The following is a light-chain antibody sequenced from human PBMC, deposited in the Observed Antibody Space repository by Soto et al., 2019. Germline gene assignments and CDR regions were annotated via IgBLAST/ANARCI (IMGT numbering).Light chain of an antibody. CDR2: GAS. Sequence: EIVLTQSPASLSLSPGERATLSCRASQSVDSYLVWYQQKPGQAPRLLIFGASSRATGIPARFSGSGSGTDFTLTINSLEPEDFAFYYCQQRSNWPITFGQGTRLEIK. J-gene: IGKJ5*01. CDR3: QQRSNWPIT. V-gene: IGKV3-11*01. CDR1: QSVDSY.